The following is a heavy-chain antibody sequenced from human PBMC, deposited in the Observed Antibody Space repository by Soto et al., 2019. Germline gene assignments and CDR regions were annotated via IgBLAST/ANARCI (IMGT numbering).Heavy chain of an antibody. D-gene: IGHD6-19*01. CDR1: GYTFTSYY. V-gene: IGHV1-46*01. J-gene: IGHJ5*02. CDR2: INPSGGST. CDR3: ASGIAVAGTFDP. Sequence: GASVKVSCKASGYTFTSYYMHWVRQAPGQGLEWMGIINPSGGSTSYAQKFQGRVTMTRDTSTSTVYMELSSLRSDDTALYYCASGIAVAGTFDPWGQGTLVTVSS.